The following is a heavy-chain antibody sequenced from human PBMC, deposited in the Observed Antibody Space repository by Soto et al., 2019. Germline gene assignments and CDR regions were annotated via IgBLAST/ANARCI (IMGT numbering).Heavy chain of an antibody. V-gene: IGHV4-61*01. CDR2: MYYSGST. J-gene: IGHJ3*02. CDR1: GGSVSSGSYY. Sequence: QVQLQESGPGLVKPSETLSLTCTVSGGSVSSGSYYWSWIRQPPGKGLEWIGYMYYSGSTNYNPSLKSRVPISVDTAKTQFSLKLSSVTAADTAVYYCAREVGWRQGRAYAFEIWGQGTMVTVSS. CDR3: AREVGWRQGRAYAFEI.